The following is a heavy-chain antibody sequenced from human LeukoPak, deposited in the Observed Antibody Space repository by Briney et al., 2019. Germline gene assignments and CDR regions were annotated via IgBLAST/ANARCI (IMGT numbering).Heavy chain of an antibody. Sequence: SVKVSCKASGGTFSSYAISWVRQAPGQGLEWMGGIIPIFGTANYAQKFQGRGTITADESTSTAYMELSSLRSEDTAVYYCAICSSCYPYYYYYMDVWGKGTTVTVSS. J-gene: IGHJ6*03. D-gene: IGHD2-15*01. CDR2: IIPIFGTA. V-gene: IGHV1-69*01. CDR1: GGTFSSYA. CDR3: AICSSCYPYYYYYMDV.